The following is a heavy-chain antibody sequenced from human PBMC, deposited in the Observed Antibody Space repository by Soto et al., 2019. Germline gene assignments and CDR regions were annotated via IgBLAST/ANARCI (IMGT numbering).Heavy chain of an antibody. CDR3: ARDRRYYDILTGYYIVGHNYYYYYGMDV. CDR1: GYTFTGYY. Sequence: GASVKVSCKASGYTFTGYYMHWVRQAPGQGLEWMGWINPNSGGTNYAQKFQGWVTMTRDTSISTAYMELSRLRSDDTAVYYCARDRRYYDILTGYYIVGHNYYYYYGMDVWGQGTTVTVSS. J-gene: IGHJ6*02. V-gene: IGHV1-2*04. D-gene: IGHD3-9*01. CDR2: INPNSGGT.